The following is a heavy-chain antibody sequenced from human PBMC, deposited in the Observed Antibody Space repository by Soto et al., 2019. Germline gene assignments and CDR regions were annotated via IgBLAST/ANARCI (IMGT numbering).Heavy chain of an antibody. D-gene: IGHD2-15*01. Sequence: QVQLVQSGAEVKKPGSSVKVSCKASGGTFSSYAISWVRRAPGQGLEWMGGIIPIFGTANYAQKFQGRVTITADESTSTAYMELSSLRSEDTAVYYCARSYCSGGSCYDYYYYGMDVWGQGTTVTVSS. CDR3: ARSYCSGGSCYDYYYYGMDV. CDR2: IIPIFGTA. V-gene: IGHV1-69*01. J-gene: IGHJ6*02. CDR1: GGTFSSYA.